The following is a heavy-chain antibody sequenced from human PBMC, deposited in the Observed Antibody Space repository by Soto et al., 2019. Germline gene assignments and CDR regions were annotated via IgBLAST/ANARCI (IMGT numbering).Heavy chain of an antibody. CDR3: AKLLNGVTALDY. Sequence: PVGSLRLSCTASGITLSRDWMTWVRQAPGKGLEWVASIKPDGSGEYYLDSVKGRFTISRDNTRNSLYLQANSLRAEDTAMYFCAKLLNGVTALDYWGQGTLVNVSS. D-gene: IGHD2-21*02. CDR2: IKPDGSGE. CDR1: GITLSRDW. J-gene: IGHJ4*02. V-gene: IGHV3-7*01.